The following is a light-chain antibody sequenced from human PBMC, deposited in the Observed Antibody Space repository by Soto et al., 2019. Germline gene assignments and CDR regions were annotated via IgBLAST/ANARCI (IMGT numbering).Light chain of an antibody. Sequence: MVLTQSPGTLSLSPGARATLSCRASQSVTSNFVAWYQQKPGQAPRLLIYGPSSRATGIPDRFSGSGSGTDFTLTISSLETEDCAVYYGQQYGSSPRTFGQGTKVEIK. CDR1: QSVTSNF. CDR3: QQYGSSPRT. CDR2: GPS. J-gene: IGKJ1*01. V-gene: IGKV3-20*01.